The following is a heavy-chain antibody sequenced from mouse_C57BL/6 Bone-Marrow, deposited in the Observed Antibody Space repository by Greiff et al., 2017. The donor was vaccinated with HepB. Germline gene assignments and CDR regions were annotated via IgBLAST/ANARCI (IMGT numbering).Heavy chain of an antibody. CDR2: INPNNGGT. D-gene: IGHD2-3*01. Sequence: VHVKQSGPELVKPGASVKMSCKASGYTFTDYNMHWVKQSHGKSLEWIGYINPNNGGTSYNQKFKGKATLTVNKSSSTAYMELRSLTSEDSAVYYCARLEGYSGGGQGTLVTVSA. CDR1: GYTFTDYN. V-gene: IGHV1-22*01. J-gene: IGHJ3*01. CDR3: ARLEGYSG.